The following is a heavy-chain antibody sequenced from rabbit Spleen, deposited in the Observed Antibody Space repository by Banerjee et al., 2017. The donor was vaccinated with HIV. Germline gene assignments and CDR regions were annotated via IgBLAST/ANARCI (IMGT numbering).Heavy chain of an antibody. V-gene: IGHV1S45*01. CDR3: ARDTASSFSSYGMDL. D-gene: IGHD6-1*01. CDR2: IVGSTSGFT. Sequence: QEQLVESGGGLVKPEGSLKLSCTASGFSFSNKAVMCWVRQAPGKGLEWISCIVGSTSGFTYSATWAKGRFTISKTSSTTVTLQMTSLTVADTATYFCARDTASSFSSYGMDLWGQGTLVTVS. CDR1: GFSFSNKAV. J-gene: IGHJ6*01.